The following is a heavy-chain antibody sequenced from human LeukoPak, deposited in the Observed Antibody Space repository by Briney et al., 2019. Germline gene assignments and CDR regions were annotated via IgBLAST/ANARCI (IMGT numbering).Heavy chain of an antibody. J-gene: IGHJ5*02. Sequence: ASVKVSCKASGYTFTGYYMHWVRQAPGQGLEWMGWINPNSGGTNYAQKFQGRVTMTRDTSISIAYMELSRLRSDVTAMYYCAREAAAGSWFDPWGQGTLVTVSS. CDR3: AREAAAGSWFDP. CDR1: GYTFTGYY. CDR2: INPNSGGT. D-gene: IGHD6-13*01. V-gene: IGHV1-2*02.